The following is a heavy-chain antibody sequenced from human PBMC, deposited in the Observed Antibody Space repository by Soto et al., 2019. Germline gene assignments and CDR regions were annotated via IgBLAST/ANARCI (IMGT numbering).Heavy chain of an antibody. J-gene: IGHJ6*02. Sequence: EVQLVESGGGLVQPGGSLRLSCAASGFTFSDHYMDWVRQAPGKGLEWVGRTRNKANSYTTEYAASVTGRFTISRDDSKNSLYLQMNSLKTEDTAVYYCAREGGYYYYGMDVWGQGTTVTVSS. D-gene: IGHD3-16*01. CDR2: TRNKANSYTT. CDR1: GFTFSDHY. CDR3: AREGGYYYYGMDV. V-gene: IGHV3-72*01.